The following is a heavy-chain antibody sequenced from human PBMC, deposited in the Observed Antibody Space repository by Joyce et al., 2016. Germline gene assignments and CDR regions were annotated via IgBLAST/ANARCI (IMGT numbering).Heavy chain of an antibody. CDR2: INPSGGST. D-gene: IGHD3-16*01. J-gene: IGHJ4*02. CDR3: AREFTFGESDY. V-gene: IGHV1-46*01. CDR1: GYSFTRYY. Sequence: QVQLVKSGAEVKKPGASVKISCKASGYSFTRYYIHWVRQAPGQGLQWMGMINPSGGSTTSAQYFPGRVTMTRDTSTRTVYMELINLTFDDTAIYFGAREFTFGESDYWGQGTLVTVSS.